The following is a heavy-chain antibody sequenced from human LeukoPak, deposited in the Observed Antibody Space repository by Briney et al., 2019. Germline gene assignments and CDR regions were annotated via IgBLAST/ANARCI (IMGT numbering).Heavy chain of an antibody. J-gene: IGHJ4*02. CDR3: ARAKYWNYVGYFDY. Sequence: SETLSLTCTVSGYSISSGYYWGWIRQPPGKGLEWIGSIYQSGSTYYNPSLKSRVTISVDTSKNQFSLKVNSVSASDTAVYYCARAKYWNYVGYFDYWGQGTLVTVSS. V-gene: IGHV4-38-2*02. CDR1: GYSISSGYY. D-gene: IGHD1-7*01. CDR2: IYQSGST.